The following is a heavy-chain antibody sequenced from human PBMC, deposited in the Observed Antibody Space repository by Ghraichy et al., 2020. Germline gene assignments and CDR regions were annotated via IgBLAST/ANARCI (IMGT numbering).Heavy chain of an antibody. CDR1: GGTFSSYA. Sequence: SVKVSCKASGGTFSSYAISWVRQAPGQGLEWMGGIIPIFGTANYAQKFQGRVTITTDESTSTAYMELSSLRSEDTAVYYCASGVLQYYYDSSGEEEYWFDPWGQGTLVTVSS. V-gene: IGHV1-69*05. CDR2: IIPIFGTA. CDR3: ASGVLQYYYDSSGEEEYWFDP. D-gene: IGHD3-22*01. J-gene: IGHJ5*02.